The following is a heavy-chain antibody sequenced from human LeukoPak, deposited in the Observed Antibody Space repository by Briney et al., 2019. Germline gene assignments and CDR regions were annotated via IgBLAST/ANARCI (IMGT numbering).Heavy chain of an antibody. D-gene: IGHD3-22*01. CDR1: GFTFSSYS. CDR2: ISSSSSYI. Sequence: GGSLRLSCAASGFTFSSYSMNWVRQAPGKGLEWVSSISSSSSYIYYADSVKGRFTISRDNAKNSLYLQMNRLRAEDTAVYYCARVVWGYYDSSGYYYDYWGQGTLVTVSS. J-gene: IGHJ4*02. V-gene: IGHV3-21*01. CDR3: ARVVWGYYDSSGYYYDY.